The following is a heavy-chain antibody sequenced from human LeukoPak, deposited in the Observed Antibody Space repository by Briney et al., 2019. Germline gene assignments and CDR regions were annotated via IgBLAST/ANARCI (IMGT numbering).Heavy chain of an antibody. CDR3: ASGGDPQWLVHGEY. CDR2: LYSAGST. J-gene: IGHJ4*02. CDR1: GFSVSSNY. V-gene: IGHV3-53*01. Sequence: GGPLRLSCAASGFSVSSNYMIWVRQAPGKGLEWVSVLYSAGSTYFADSVKGRFTISRDNSKNTLYLQMNSLKPEDTAVYYCASGGDPQWLVHGEYWGQGTLVTVSS. D-gene: IGHD6-19*01.